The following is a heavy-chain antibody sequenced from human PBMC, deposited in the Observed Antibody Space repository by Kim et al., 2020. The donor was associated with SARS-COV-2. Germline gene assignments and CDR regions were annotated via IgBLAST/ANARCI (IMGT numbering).Heavy chain of an antibody. V-gene: IGHV1-2*02. CDR1: GYTFTGYY. CDR2: INPNSGGT. D-gene: IGHD2-21*01. CDR3: ARDLVSILWWWGWFDP. J-gene: IGHJ5*02. Sequence: ASVKVSCKASGYTFTGYYMHWVRQAPGQGLEWMGWINPNSGGTNYAQKFQGRVTMTRDTSISTAYMELSRLRSDDTAVYYCARDLVSILWWWGWFDPWGQGTLVTVSS.